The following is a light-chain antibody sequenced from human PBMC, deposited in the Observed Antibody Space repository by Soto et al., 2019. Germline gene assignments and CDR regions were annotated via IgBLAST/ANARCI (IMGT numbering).Light chain of an antibody. V-gene: IGLV2-14*01. CDR1: ISDVGAFNY. J-gene: IGLJ1*01. CDR3: RSYTTSSTLV. CDR2: EVS. Sequence: QCLLTQPASVSGSRGQSITISCTGTISDVGAFNYVSWYQQQPGNAPNLLIYEVSNRPSGVSSRFSGSKSVNTASLTISGLQAEDEADYYRRSYTTSSTLVFGTGTKVTVL.